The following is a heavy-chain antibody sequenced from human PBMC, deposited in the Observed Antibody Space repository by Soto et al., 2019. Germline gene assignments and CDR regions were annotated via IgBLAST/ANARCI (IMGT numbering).Heavy chain of an antibody. Sequence: ASVKVSCKASGYTFTSYGISWVRQAPGQGLEWMGWISTCNGNTKYAQKLQGRVTMTRDTSTSTVYMELSSLRSEDTAVYYCARVAFPDYYESSGYHGYFDYWGQGTLVTVSS. D-gene: IGHD3-22*01. CDR2: ISTCNGNT. J-gene: IGHJ4*02. CDR3: ARVAFPDYYESSGYHGYFDY. V-gene: IGHV1-18*01. CDR1: GYTFTSYG.